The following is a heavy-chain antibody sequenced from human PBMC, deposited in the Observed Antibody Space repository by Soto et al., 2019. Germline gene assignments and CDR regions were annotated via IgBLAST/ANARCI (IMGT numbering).Heavy chain of an antibody. J-gene: IGHJ6*02. V-gene: IGHV3-33*01. CDR1: GFTFSSYG. CDR3: ASTYYDFWSGERKYYYYYGMDV. CDR2: IWYDGSNK. D-gene: IGHD3-3*01. Sequence: GGSLRLSCAASGFTFSSYGMHWVRQAPCKGLEWVAVIWYDGSNKYYADSVKGRFTISRDNSKNTLYLQMNSLRAEDTAVYYCASTYYDFWSGERKYYYYYGMDVWGQGTTVTVSS.